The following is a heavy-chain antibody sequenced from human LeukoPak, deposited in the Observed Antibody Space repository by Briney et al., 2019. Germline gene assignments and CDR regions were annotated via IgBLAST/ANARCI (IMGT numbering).Heavy chain of an antibody. J-gene: IGHJ5*02. CDR2: INAGNGNT. D-gene: IGHD2-2*01. Sequence: ASVKVSCKASGYTFTSYAMHWVRQAPGQGLEWMGWINAGNGNTKYSQKFQGRVTITRDTSASTAYMELSSLRSEDTAVYYCTSFGVVPAAPFDPWGQGTLVTVSS. CDR1: GYTFTSYA. V-gene: IGHV1-3*01. CDR3: TSFGVVPAAPFDP.